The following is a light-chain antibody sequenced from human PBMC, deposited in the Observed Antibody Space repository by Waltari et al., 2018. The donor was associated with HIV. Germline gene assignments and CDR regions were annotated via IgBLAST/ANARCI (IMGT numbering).Light chain of an antibody. J-gene: IGKJ1*01. CDR2: AAS. CDR1: QSIDDK. V-gene: IGKV3-15*01. Sequence: ETVMTQSPGTLSASPGETVTLSCTASQSIDDKLAWYQQKPGQSPRLLIYAASTGATSVPGRFSGSGSGTQFTLTIRNLQSEDSAVYYCQQYKNWPPLTFGQGTKVEIK. CDR3: QQYKNWPPLT.